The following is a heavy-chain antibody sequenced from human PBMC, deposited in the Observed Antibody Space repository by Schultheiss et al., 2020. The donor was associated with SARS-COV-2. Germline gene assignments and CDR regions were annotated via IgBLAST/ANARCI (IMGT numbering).Heavy chain of an antibody. D-gene: IGHD3-3*01. J-gene: IGHJ3*02. CDR3: ASVVLRFLEWYHAFDI. V-gene: IGHV3-48*01. CDR1: GFTVSSNY. Sequence: GGSLRLSCAASGFTVSSNYMSWVRQAPGKGLEWVSYISSSSSTIYYADSVKGRFTISRDNAKNSLYLQMNSLRAEDTAVYYCASVVLRFLEWYHAFDIWGQGTMVTVSS. CDR2: ISSSSSTI.